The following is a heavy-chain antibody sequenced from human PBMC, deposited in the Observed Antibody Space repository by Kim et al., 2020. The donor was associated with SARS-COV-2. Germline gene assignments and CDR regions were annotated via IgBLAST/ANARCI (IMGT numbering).Heavy chain of an antibody. V-gene: IGHV4-39*01. D-gene: IGHD6-19*01. CDR3: ARQRRGSSGWYY. Sequence: YYTPSLKSRVTISVDTSKNQFSLKLSSVTAADTAVYYCARQRRGSSGWYYWGQGTLVTVSS. J-gene: IGHJ4*02.